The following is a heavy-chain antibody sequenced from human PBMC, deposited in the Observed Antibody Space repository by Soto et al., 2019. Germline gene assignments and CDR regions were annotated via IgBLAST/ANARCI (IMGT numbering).Heavy chain of an antibody. CDR1: GLIFSNYK. Sequence: PGGSLRLSCASSGLIFSNYKMHLVRQAPGKGLVWVSRINTDGSIIDYADSVKGRFTVSRDNAKNTLYLQMNSLRADDTAVYYCARDTDGLHYWGQGTLVTVSS. J-gene: IGHJ4*02. CDR2: INTDGSII. CDR3: ARDTDGLHY. V-gene: IGHV3-74*01.